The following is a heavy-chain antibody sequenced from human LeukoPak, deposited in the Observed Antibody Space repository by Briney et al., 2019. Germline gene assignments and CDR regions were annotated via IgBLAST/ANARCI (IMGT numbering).Heavy chain of an antibody. J-gene: IGHJ4*02. CDR3: ARDEGYGDPFDY. V-gene: IGHV4-59*01. CDR1: GGSISSYY. Sequence: PSETLSLTCTVSGGSISSYYWSWIRQPPGKGLEWIGYIYYSGSTNYNPSLKSRVTMSVVTSKNQFSLKLRSVTAADTAVYYCARDEGYGDPFDYWGQGTLVTVSS. D-gene: IGHD4-17*01. CDR2: IYYSGST.